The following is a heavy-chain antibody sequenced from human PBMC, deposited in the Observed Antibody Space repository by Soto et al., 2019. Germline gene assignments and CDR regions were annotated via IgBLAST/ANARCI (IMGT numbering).Heavy chain of an antibody. J-gene: IGHJ4*02. Sequence: QVQLQESGPGLAKPSETLSLTCSISGCSISSGRYSWSWIRQAPGKGLEWIGYIENNGNNGYNSPFNIRATISVDRSRNQFALRLRSVAAADTAVYYCGRTDSNGAWAASFWGQGILVTVSS. D-gene: IGHD3-22*01. CDR3: GRTDSNGAWAASF. V-gene: IGHV4-61*01. CDR1: GCSISSGRYS. CDR2: IENNGNN.